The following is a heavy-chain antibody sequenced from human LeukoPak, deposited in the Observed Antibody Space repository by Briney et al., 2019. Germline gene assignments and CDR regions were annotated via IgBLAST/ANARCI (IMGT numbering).Heavy chain of an antibody. CDR3: ARGGGLRYFDWRRFDP. CDR2: INHSGST. D-gene: IGHD3-9*01. Sequence: PSETLSLTCAVYGGSFSGYYWSWIRQPPGKGLEWIGEINHSGSTNYNPSLKSRVTISVDTSKNQFSLKLSSVTAADTAVYYCARGGGLRYFDWRRFDPWGQGTLVTVSS. J-gene: IGHJ5*02. V-gene: IGHV4-34*01. CDR1: GGSFSGYY.